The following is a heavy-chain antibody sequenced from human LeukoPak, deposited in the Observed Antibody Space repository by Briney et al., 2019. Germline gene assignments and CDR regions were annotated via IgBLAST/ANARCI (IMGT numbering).Heavy chain of an antibody. V-gene: IGHV4-39*07. CDR3: ARGKVVAGTPGQNSWDH. CDR2: IYYTGTT. Sequence: SETLSLTCTVSGGSISSPNYYWGWIRQPPGKGLEWIGTIYYTGTTYYNPSLTSRVTISVDTSKNQFSLRLSSVTAADTAVYYCARGKVVAGTPGQNSWDHWGQGTLVTVSS. J-gene: IGHJ4*02. CDR1: GGSISSPNYY. D-gene: IGHD6-19*01.